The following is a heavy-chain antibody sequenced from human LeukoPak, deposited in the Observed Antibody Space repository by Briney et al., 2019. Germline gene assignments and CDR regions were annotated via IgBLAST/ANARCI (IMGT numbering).Heavy chain of an antibody. Sequence: PGGSLRLSCTASGFTFGDYAMSWVRQAPGKGLEWVGFIRSKAYGGTTEYAASVKGRFTISRDDSKSIAYLQMNSLKTEDTAVYYCTRVRVGYYDSSGLYYFDYWGQGTLVTVS. CDR1: GFTFGDYA. D-gene: IGHD3-22*01. CDR2: IRSKAYGGTT. CDR3: TRVRVGYYDSSGLYYFDY. V-gene: IGHV3-49*04. J-gene: IGHJ4*02.